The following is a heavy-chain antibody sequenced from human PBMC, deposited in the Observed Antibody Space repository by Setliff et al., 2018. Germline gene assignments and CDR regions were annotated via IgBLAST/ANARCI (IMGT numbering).Heavy chain of an antibody. CDR2: INHRGTT. V-gene: IGHV4-34*01. D-gene: IGHD3-22*01. CDR1: GGSFSGYY. J-gene: IGHJ5*02. CDR3: ARGPRFDYESPTYRRRFDP. Sequence: SETLSLTCAVYGGSFSGYYWNWIRQAPGKGLEWIREINHRGTTSYTPSLKGRVTISVDTSKNLFSLKLSSVTAADTAVYFCARGPRFDYESPTYRRRFDPWGQGTAVTVSS.